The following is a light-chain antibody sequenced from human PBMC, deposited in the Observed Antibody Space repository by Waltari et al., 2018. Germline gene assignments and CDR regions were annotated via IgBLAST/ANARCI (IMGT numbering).Light chain of an antibody. Sequence: YVLTQPPSVSVAPGNTATITCGGDDVGSYSVHWYQKKPGRAPVLVIFYDNDRPSGIPERFSGSNSGNTATLTISRVEAGDEADYYCQVWETTRGHQGVFGPGTKVTVL. V-gene: IGLV3-21*01. J-gene: IGLJ1*01. CDR1: DVGSYS. CDR3: QVWETTRGHQGV. CDR2: YDN.